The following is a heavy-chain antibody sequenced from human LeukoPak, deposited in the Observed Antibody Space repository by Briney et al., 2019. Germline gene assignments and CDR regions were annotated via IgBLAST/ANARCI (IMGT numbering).Heavy chain of an antibody. V-gene: IGHV4-39*01. CDR3: ARTRSEYQLLYIDY. D-gene: IGHD2-2*01. CDR2: IYYSGST. CDR1: GGSISSSSYY. J-gene: IGHJ4*02. Sequence: SETLSLTCTVSGGSISSSSYYWGWIRQPPGKGLEWIGSIYYSGSTYYNPSLKNRVTISVDTSKNQFSLKLSSVTAADTAVYYCARTRSEYQLLYIDYWGQGTLVTVSS.